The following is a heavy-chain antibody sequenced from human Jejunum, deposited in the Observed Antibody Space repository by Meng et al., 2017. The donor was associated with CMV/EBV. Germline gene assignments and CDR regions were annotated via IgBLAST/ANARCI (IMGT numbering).Heavy chain of an antibody. CDR2: ISDDGSNK. CDR3: ARENDYRNYFDQ. J-gene: IGHJ4*02. V-gene: IGHV3-30*19. D-gene: IGHD4-11*01. Sequence: SGFTFDDYGMSWVRQAPGKGLEWVAVISDDGSNKYHADSVMGRFTISRDNSKNTLYLQMNSLRGEDTAIYYCARENDYRNYFDQWGQGTRVTVSS. CDR1: GFTFDDYG.